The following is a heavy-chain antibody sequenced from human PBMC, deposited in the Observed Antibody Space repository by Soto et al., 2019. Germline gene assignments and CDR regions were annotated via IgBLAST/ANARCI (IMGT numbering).Heavy chain of an antibody. CDR2: ISGSGGST. CDR3: AKAYGPWLASGANNWFDP. J-gene: IGHJ5*02. D-gene: IGHD6-19*01. Sequence: EVQLLESGGGLVQPGGSLRLSCAASGFTFSSYAMSWVRQAPGKGLEWVSAISGSGGSTYYADSVKGRFTISRDNSKNPLYVQMNRLRAEDTAVYYGAKAYGPWLASGANNWFDPWGKGTLVTVSS. CDR1: GFTFSSYA. V-gene: IGHV3-23*01.